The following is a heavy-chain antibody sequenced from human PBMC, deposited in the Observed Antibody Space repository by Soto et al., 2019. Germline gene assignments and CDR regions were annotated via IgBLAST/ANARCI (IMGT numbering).Heavy chain of an antibody. Sequence: GGSLRLSCTASGFTFGGYAMSWVRQAPGKGLEWVGSIRGKAYSATTEYAASVKDRFTISRDDSKSIAYLQMNSLKTEDTAVYYCARYRIEADLSDFDYWGQGTLVTVSS. D-gene: IGHD6-13*01. V-gene: IGHV3-49*04. CDR1: GFTFGGYA. J-gene: IGHJ4*02. CDR3: ARYRIEADLSDFDY. CDR2: IRGKAYSATT.